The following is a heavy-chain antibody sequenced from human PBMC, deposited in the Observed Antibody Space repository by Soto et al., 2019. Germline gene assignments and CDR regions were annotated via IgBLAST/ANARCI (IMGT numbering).Heavy chain of an antibody. V-gene: IGHV5-51*01. Sequence: GESLKISCKGSGYSFTSYWIGWVRRMPGKGLEWMGIIYPGDSDTRYSPSFQGQVTISADKSISTAYLQWSSLKASDTAMYYCARQLELLLGVGTPPDYWGQGTLVTVSS. D-gene: IGHD1-7*01. CDR1: GYSFTSYW. J-gene: IGHJ4*02. CDR2: IYPGDSDT. CDR3: ARQLELLLGVGTPPDY.